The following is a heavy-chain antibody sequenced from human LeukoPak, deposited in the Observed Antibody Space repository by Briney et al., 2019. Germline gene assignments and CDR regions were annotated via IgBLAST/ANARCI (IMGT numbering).Heavy chain of an antibody. V-gene: IGHV3-33*01. J-gene: IGHJ6*02. Sequence: PGGSLRLSCAASGFTFSSYGMHWVRQAPGKGLEWVAVIWYDGSNKYYADSVKGRFTISRDNSKNTLYLQMNSLRAEDTAVYYCARDLYSSSLSYGMDVWGQGTTVTVSS. CDR1: GFTFSSYG. CDR3: ARDLYSSSLSYGMDV. D-gene: IGHD6-13*01. CDR2: IWYDGSNK.